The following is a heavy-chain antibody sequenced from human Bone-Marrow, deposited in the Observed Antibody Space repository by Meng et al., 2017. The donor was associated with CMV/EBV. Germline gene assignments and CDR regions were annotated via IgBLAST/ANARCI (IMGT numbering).Heavy chain of an antibody. CDR3: ASTEYDCWSGYDY. CDR1: GYSISSGYY. CDR2: NYHSGST. V-gene: IGHV4-38-2*02. J-gene: IGHJ4*02. D-gene: IGHD3-3*01. Sequence: GSLRLSCTVSGYSISSGYYWGWIRQPPGKGLEWIGSNYHSGSTYYNPSLKSRFTISVDTSKNQFSLKLSSVTAADTAVYYCASTEYDCWSGYDYWGQGTLVTVSS.